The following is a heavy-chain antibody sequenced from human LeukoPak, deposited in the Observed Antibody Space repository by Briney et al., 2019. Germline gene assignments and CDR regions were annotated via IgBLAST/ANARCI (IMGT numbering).Heavy chain of an antibody. CDR3: AAGLQESGKI. J-gene: IGHJ4*02. CDR2: IIPFFSTT. CDR1: GGTFSSYA. D-gene: IGHD5-18*01. V-gene: IGHV1-69*13. Sequence: SVKVSCKASGGTFSSYAITWVRQAPGHGLEWMGGIIPFFSTTSYAQKFQGRVTITADESTSTAYMELSSLRSEDTAVYYCAAGLQESGKIWGQGTLVTVSS.